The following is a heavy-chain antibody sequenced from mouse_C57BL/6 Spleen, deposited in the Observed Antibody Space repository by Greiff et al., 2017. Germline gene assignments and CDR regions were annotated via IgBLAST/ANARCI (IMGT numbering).Heavy chain of an antibody. J-gene: IGHJ3*01. D-gene: IGHD2-3*01. CDR2: IHPNSGST. V-gene: IGHV1-64*01. CDR3: ARRGIYDGYYFAY. Sequence: QVQLKQPGAELVKPGASVKLSCKASGYTFTSYWMHWVKQRPGQGLEWIGMIHPNSGSTNYNEKFKSKATLTVDKSSSTAYMQLSSLTSEDSAVYYCARRGIYDGYYFAYWGQGTLVTVSA. CDR1: GYTFTSYW.